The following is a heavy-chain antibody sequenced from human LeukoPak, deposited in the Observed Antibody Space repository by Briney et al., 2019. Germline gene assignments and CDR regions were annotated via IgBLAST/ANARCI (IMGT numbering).Heavy chain of an antibody. CDR1: GFTFSSYN. D-gene: IGHD1-26*01. V-gene: IGHV3-48*01. CDR3: AREGVVGGTYYLDY. CDR2: ISSSSTI. J-gene: IGHJ4*02. Sequence: PGRSLTLSCAASGFTFSSYNMNWLRHAPGKGLEGVSYISSSSTIYYAVSVKGRFTISRDNAKNSMYLQMNSLRAEDTAVYSGAREGVVGGTYYLDYWGQGTLVTVSS.